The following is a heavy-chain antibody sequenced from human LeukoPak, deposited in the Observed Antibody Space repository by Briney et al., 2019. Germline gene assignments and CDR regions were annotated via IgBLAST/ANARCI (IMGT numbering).Heavy chain of an antibody. Sequence: PSETLSLTCTVSGGSISSNYWSWIRQPPGKGLEWIGYIYFSGSTNYNPSLKSRVTISVDTSKNQFSLKLSSVTAADTAVYYCAREVGAYFDYWGQGTLVTVSS. J-gene: IGHJ4*02. CDR1: GGSISSNY. CDR3: AREVGAYFDY. D-gene: IGHD1-26*01. V-gene: IGHV4-59*01. CDR2: IYFSGST.